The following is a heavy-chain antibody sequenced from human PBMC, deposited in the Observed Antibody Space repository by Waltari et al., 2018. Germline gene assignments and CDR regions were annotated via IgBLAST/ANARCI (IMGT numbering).Heavy chain of an antibody. CDR3: TRTRYCSTTNCQVDWFDP. V-gene: IGHV3-74*01. Sequence: EVQLVESGGGLVQPGGSLRLSCAASGFTFSSYWMHWVRQAPGKGLGWVSRINGDGGSTSYADSVKGRFTISRDNANNTLYLQMNSLRAEDTAVYYCTRTRYCSTTNCQVDWFDPWGQGTLVTVSS. D-gene: IGHD2-2*01. CDR2: INGDGGST. CDR1: GFTFSSYW. J-gene: IGHJ5*02.